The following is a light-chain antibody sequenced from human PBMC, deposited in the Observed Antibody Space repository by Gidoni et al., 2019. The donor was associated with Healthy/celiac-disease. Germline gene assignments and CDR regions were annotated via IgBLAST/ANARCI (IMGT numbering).Light chain of an antibody. Sequence: EIVLTQSSATLSLSPGERATLSCRASQSVSSYLAWYQQKPGQAPRLLIYDASNGATGIPARFSGSGSGTDFTLTISSLEPEDFAVYYCQQRSNWPMCSFGQGTKLEIK. V-gene: IGKV3-11*01. CDR2: DAS. J-gene: IGKJ2*04. CDR1: QSVSSY. CDR3: QQRSNWPMCS.